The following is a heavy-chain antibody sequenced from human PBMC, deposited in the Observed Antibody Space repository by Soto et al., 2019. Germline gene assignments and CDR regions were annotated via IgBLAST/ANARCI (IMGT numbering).Heavy chain of an antibody. J-gene: IGHJ4*02. D-gene: IGHD6-13*01. Sequence: GGSLRLSCAASGFTFSSYAMSWVRQAPGKGLEWVSTISGSGGSTYYADSVKGRFTISRDNSKNTLYLQMNSLRAEDTAVYYCAKDRSGYTSSWSPYDYSGQGTLVTVSS. V-gene: IGHV3-23*01. CDR2: ISGSGGST. CDR1: GFTFSSYA. CDR3: AKDRSGYTSSWSPYDY.